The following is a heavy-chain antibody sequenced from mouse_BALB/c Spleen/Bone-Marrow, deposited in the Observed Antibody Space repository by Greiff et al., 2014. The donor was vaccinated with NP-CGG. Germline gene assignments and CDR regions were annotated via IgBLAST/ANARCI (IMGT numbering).Heavy chain of an antibody. CDR2: INPYNGDT. Sequence: VQLQQSGPELVKPGASVKISCKASGYSFTGYFMNWVMQSHGKSLEWIGRINPYNGDTFYNQKFKDKATLTIDKSSSTAHMELRSLASEDSAVYYCARINDYDRGAWFAYWGQGTLVTVSA. CDR1: GYSFTGYF. D-gene: IGHD2-4*01. CDR3: ARINDYDRGAWFAY. V-gene: IGHV1-20*02. J-gene: IGHJ3*01.